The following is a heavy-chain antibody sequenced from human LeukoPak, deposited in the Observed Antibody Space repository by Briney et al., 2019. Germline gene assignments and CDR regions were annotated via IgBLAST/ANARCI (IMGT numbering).Heavy chain of an antibody. Sequence: ASVKVSCKVSGNNLNELSMHWVRQAPGKGLDWMGGFDPEDGGTIYAQKFQGRVTLTTDTSTSTAYMDLRSLRSDDTAVYYCARVDAREPITIFVPTRGNWFDPWGQGTLVTVSS. CDR1: GNNLNELS. J-gene: IGHJ5*02. D-gene: IGHD3-3*01. V-gene: IGHV1-24*01. CDR2: FDPEDGGT. CDR3: ARVDAREPITIFVPTRGNWFDP.